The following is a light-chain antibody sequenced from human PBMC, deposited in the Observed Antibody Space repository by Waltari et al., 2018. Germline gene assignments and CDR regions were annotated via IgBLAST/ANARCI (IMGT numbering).Light chain of an antibody. J-gene: IGKJ4*01. V-gene: IGKV1-5*03. CDR1: QSISNW. CDR3: QQYNSYSLLT. CDR2: KAF. Sequence: DIQMTQSPSTLSASVGDTIIITCRASQSISNWLAWYQQKPGKAPQLLCYKAFTLETGFPSRFSGSGSGTVFTLTISSLHPDDFATYYCQQYNSYSLLTFGGGTKVEIE.